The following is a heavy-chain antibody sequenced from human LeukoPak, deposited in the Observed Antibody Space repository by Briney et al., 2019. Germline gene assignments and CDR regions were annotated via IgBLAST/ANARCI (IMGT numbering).Heavy chain of an antibody. D-gene: IGHD3-3*01. V-gene: IGHV3-30-3*02. J-gene: IGHJ6*02. Sequence: GGSLRLSCAASGFTFSSYAMHWVRQAPGKGLEWVAVISYDGSNKYYADSVKGRFTISRDNSKNTLYLQMNSLRAEDTAVYYCAKLLGDFWSYGMDVWGQGTTVTVSS. CDR3: AKLLGDFWSYGMDV. CDR1: GFTFSSYA. CDR2: ISYDGSNK.